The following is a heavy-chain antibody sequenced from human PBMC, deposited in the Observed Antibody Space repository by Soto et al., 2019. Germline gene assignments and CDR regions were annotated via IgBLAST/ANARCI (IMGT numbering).Heavy chain of an antibody. J-gene: IGHJ6*02. D-gene: IGHD5-18*01. CDR1: GYTFTSYY. Sequence: ASVKVSCKASGYTFTSYYMHWVRQAPGQGLEWMGWINPNSGGTNYAQKFQGRVTMTRDTSISTAYMELSRLRSDDTAVYYCARDIRGYSYLISPGMDVWGQGTTVTVSS. CDR2: INPNSGGT. CDR3: ARDIRGYSYLISPGMDV. V-gene: IGHV1-2*02.